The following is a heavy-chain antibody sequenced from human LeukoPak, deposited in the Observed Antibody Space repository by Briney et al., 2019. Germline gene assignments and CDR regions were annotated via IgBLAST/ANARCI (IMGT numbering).Heavy chain of an antibody. CDR2: IYYSVNT. J-gene: IGHJ6*03. Sequence: SETLSLTCAVSGGSISSGGYSWSWIRQPPGKGLEWIGYIYYSVNTYYSPSLKSRVTISVDTSKNQFSLKLSSVTAADTAVYYCARHRYYYRSGSYYGAPYYMDVWGKGTTVTISS. CDR3: ARHRYYYRSGSYYGAPYYMDV. D-gene: IGHD3-10*01. V-gene: IGHV4-30-4*07. CDR1: GGSISSGGYS.